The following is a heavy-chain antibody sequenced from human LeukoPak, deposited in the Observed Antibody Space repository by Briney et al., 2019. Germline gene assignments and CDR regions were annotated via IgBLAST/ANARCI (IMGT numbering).Heavy chain of an antibody. CDR2: INHSGST. D-gene: IGHD2-2*01. CDR1: GGSFSGYY. J-gene: IGHJ4*02. V-gene: IGHV4-34*01. Sequence: SETLSLTCAVYGGSFSGYYWSWIRQPPGKGLEWIGEINHSGSTNYNPSLKSRVTISVDTSKNQFSLKLSSVTAADTAVYYCASSSTSSQPAKKKYSNQKSYFDYWGQGTLVTVSS. CDR3: ASSSTSSQPAKKKYSNQKSYFDY.